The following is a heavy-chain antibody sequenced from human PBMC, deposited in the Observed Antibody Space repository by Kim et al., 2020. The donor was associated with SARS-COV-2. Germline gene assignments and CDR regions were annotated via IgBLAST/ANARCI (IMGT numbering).Heavy chain of an antibody. Sequence: SETLSLTCAVSGGSFSDFYWNWIRQPPGKGLEWIGEINHSGNTIYNPSLKSRVTISIDTSKKHLSLKLSSVTAADTALYYCAIGATAGVDSWGQGTLVTVSS. D-gene: IGHD6-13*01. J-gene: IGHJ4*02. V-gene: IGHV4-34*01. CDR2: INHSGNT. CDR1: GGSFSDFY. CDR3: AIGATAGVDS.